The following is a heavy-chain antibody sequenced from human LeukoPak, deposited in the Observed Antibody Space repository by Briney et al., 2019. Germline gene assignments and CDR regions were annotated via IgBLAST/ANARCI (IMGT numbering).Heavy chain of an antibody. J-gene: IGHJ5*02. CDR1: GYTFTSYD. Sequence: GASVKVSCKASGYTFTSYDINWVRQATGQGLEWMGWMNPNSGNTGYAQKFQGRVTMTRNTSISTAYMELSSLRSEDTAVYYCARAGTFLYYDSSGYQAPNWFDPWGQGTLVTVSS. V-gene: IGHV1-8*01. D-gene: IGHD3-22*01. CDR2: MNPNSGNT. CDR3: ARAGTFLYYDSSGYQAPNWFDP.